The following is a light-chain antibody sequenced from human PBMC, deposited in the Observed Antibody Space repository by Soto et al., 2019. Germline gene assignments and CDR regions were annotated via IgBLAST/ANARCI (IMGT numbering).Light chain of an antibody. CDR3: CSYAGSSTFLV. J-gene: IGLJ2*01. CDR1: SSDVGSYNL. V-gene: IGLV2-23*02. Sequence: QSALTQPASVSGSPGQSITISCTGTSSDVGSYNLVSWYQQHPGKAPKLMIYEVSKRPSGVSNRFSGPKSGNTASLTISGLQAEDEADYYCCSYAGSSTFLVFGGGTKLTVL. CDR2: EVS.